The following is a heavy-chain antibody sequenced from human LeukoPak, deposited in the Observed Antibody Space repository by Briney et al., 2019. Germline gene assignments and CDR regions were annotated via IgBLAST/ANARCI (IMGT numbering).Heavy chain of an antibody. V-gene: IGHV3-66*01. CDR3: AEAYGAYGPSAFDI. Sequence: GGSLRLSCAASGFTVSSNYMSWVRQAPGKGLEWVSVIYSGGSTYYADSVKGRFTISRDNAQNSLYLQMNSLRAEDTAVYYCAEAYGAYGPSAFDIWGQGTMVTVSS. D-gene: IGHD4-17*01. CDR2: IYSGGST. CDR1: GFTVSSNY. J-gene: IGHJ3*02.